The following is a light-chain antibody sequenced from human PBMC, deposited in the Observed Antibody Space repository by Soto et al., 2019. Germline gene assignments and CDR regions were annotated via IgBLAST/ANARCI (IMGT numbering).Light chain of an antibody. V-gene: IGKV3-15*01. CDR2: GAS. CDR1: QSVSSY. CDR3: QHDPNWPLT. J-gene: IGKJ4*01. Sequence: IVMTQSPATLSVSPWERATLSCSASQSVSSYLGWYQQKPGQAPRLLIYGASTRATGVPARFSGSGSGTDFTLTITSLQSEDFAVYYCQHDPNWPLTFGGGTKVEIK.